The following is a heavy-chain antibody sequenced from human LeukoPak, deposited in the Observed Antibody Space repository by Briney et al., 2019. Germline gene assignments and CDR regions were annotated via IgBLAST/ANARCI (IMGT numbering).Heavy chain of an antibody. J-gene: IGHJ6*01. CDR3: ERCLVRIKVAAVVPYGMDV. Sequence: QPGGSLRLSCAASGFTVSSNYMTWVRQAPGKGLEWVSLIYSAGGTYYTDSVKGRFTISRHSSKNTLYLQMNSLRGEDTAVYYCERCLVRIKVAAVVPYGMDVWGQGTTVTVSS. D-gene: IGHD3-3*01. CDR2: IYSAGGT. V-gene: IGHV3-53*04. CDR1: GFTVSSNY.